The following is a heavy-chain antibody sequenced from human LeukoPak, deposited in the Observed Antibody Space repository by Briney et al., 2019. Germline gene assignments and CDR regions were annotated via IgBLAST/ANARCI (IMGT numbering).Heavy chain of an antibody. J-gene: IGHJ4*02. D-gene: IGHD2-15*01. CDR2: ISYDGSNK. Sequence: PGGSLRLSCAASGFTFITYTMHWVRQAPGKGLEWVAVISYDGSNKYYADSVKGRFTVSRDNSKSTVFLQINSLRAEDTAVYHCARDKDDCTGTSCYNFDYWGQGTLVTASS. CDR3: ARDKDDCTGTSCYNFDY. V-gene: IGHV3-30*04. CDR1: GFTFITYT.